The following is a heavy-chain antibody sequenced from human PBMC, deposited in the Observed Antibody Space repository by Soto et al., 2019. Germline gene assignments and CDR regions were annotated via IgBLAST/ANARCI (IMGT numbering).Heavy chain of an antibody. V-gene: IGHV4-39*01. CDR2: IYYSGST. D-gene: IGHD6-6*01. CDR1: GGSISSSSYY. Sequence: QLQLQESGPGLVKPSETLSLTCTVSGGSISSSSYYWGWIRQPPGKGLEWIGSIYYSGSTYYNPSLKSRVTISVDTSKNQFSRKLSSVTAADTAVYYCARHPYSSSSWFDPWGQGTLVTVSS. CDR3: ARHPYSSSSWFDP. J-gene: IGHJ5*02.